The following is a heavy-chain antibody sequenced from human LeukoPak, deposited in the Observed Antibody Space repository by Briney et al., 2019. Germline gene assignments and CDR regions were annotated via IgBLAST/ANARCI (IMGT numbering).Heavy chain of an antibody. J-gene: IGHJ4*02. Sequence: GRSLRLSCAASGFTFSSYAMHWVRQAPGKGLEWVAVISYDGSNKYYADSVKGRFTISRDNSKNTLYLQMNSLRAEDTAVYYCARDIWTTVTTHAFDYWGQGTLVTVSS. CDR1: GFTFSSYA. V-gene: IGHV3-30-3*01. CDR2: ISYDGSNK. CDR3: ARDIWTTVTTHAFDY. D-gene: IGHD4-17*01.